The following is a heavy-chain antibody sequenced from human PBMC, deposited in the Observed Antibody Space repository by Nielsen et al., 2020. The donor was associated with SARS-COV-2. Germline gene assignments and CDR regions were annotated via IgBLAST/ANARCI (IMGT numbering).Heavy chain of an antibody. D-gene: IGHD5-18*01. CDR2: INAGNGNT. V-gene: IGHV1-3*01. J-gene: IGHJ4*02. CDR1: GYAFTSYA. Sequence: ASVKVSCKASGYAFTSYAMHWVRQVPGQRLEWMGWINAGNGNTKYSQKFQGRVTITRDTSASTAYMELSSLRSEDTAVYYCARIRTWIQLWTTGYWGQGTLVTVSS. CDR3: ARIRTWIQLWTTGY.